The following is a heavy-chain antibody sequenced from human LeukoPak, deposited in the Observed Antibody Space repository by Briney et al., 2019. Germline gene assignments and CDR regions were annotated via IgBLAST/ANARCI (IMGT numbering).Heavy chain of an antibody. Sequence: GGSXRXXXXXXXXTFSSYAMSWVRQAPGKGLEWVSAISGSGGSTYYADSVKGRFTISRDNSKNTLYLQMNSLRAEDTAVYYCAKDGSYYYGSGSYYHYYYYGMDVWGQGTTVTVSS. CDR3: AKDGSYYYGSGSYYHYYYYGMDV. J-gene: IGHJ6*02. CDR2: ISGSGGST. CDR1: XXTFSSYA. V-gene: IGHV3-23*01. D-gene: IGHD3-10*01.